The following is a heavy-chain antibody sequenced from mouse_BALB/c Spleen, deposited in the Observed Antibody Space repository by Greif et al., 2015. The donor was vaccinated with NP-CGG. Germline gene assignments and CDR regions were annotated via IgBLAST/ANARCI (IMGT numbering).Heavy chain of an antibody. V-gene: IGHV5-6-4*01. D-gene: IGHD4-1*01. Sequence: EVKLMESGGGLVKPGGSLKLSCAASGFTFSSYTMSWVRQTPEKRLEWVATISSGGSYTYYPDSVKGRFTISRDNAKNALCLQMSSLKPEGTAMYYCTRDNWDYWGQGTTLTVSS. CDR1: GFTFSSYT. CDR2: ISSGGSYT. CDR3: TRDNWDY. J-gene: IGHJ2*01.